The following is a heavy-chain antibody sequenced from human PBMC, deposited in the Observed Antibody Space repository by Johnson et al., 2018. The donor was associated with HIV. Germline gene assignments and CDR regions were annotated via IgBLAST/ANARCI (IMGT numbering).Heavy chain of an antibody. CDR2: IRDDGSSN. CDR1: GFSFSAYG. CDR3: AKAELIRFGELNDGFDI. Sequence: VQLVESGGGAVQPGGSLRLSCAASGFSFSAYGMHWVRQTPGKGLEWVAFIRDDGSSNFYPDSVKGRFTISRDNSKNTLYLQMNNLGPEDTAVYYCAKAELIRFGELNDGFDIWGQGTMVTVSS. V-gene: IGHV3-30*02. D-gene: IGHD3-10*01. J-gene: IGHJ3*02.